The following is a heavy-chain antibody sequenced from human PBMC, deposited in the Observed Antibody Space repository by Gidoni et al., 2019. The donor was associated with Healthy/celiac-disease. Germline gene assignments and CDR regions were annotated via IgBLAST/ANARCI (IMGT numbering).Heavy chain of an antibody. V-gene: IGHV3-23*01. CDR1: GFTFSSYA. J-gene: IGHJ4*02. D-gene: IGHD6-19*01. Sequence: EVQLLESGGGLVQPGGSLRLSCAASGFTFSSYAMSWVRQAPGKGLEWVSAISGSGGSTYYADSVKGRFTISRDNSKNTLYLQMNSLRAEDTAVYYCAKVTSSSGWALSVIDYWGQGTLVTVSS. CDR2: ISGSGGST. CDR3: AKVTSSSGWALSVIDY.